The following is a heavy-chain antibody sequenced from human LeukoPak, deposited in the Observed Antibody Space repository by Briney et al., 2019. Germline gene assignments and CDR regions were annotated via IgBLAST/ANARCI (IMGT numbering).Heavy chain of an antibody. J-gene: IGHJ5*02. V-gene: IGHV1-24*01. CDR3: ARDLNYYGSDNNWFDP. CDR2: FDPEDGET. CDR1: GYTLTELS. Sequence: ASVKVSCTVSGYTLTELSMHWVRQAPGKGLEWMGGFDPEDGETIYAQKFQGRVTMTEDTSTDTAYMELRSLRSDDTAVYYCARDLNYYGSDNNWFDPWGQGTLVTVSS. D-gene: IGHD3-10*01.